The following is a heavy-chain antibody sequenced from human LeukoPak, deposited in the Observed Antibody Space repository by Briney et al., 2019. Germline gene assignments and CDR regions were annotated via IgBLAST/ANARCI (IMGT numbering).Heavy chain of an antibody. D-gene: IGHD6-13*01. Sequence: GGSLRLSCAASGFTFSSYAMHWVRQAPGKGLEWVAVISYDGSNKYNADSVKGRFTMSRDNSKNTLHLQMNSLRAEDTAVYYCARDNDLVAAGYYFDYWGQGTLVTVSS. J-gene: IGHJ4*02. CDR3: ARDNDLVAAGYYFDY. CDR1: GFTFSSYA. CDR2: ISYDGSNK. V-gene: IGHV3-30*04.